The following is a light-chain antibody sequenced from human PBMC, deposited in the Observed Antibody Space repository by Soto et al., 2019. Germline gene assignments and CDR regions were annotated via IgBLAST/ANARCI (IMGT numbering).Light chain of an antibody. V-gene: IGKV2-28*01. CDR3: MRALQSPRT. CDR2: LGS. Sequence: DIVMTQSPLSLPVTPGEPASISCRSSQSLLHSDGHHYLDWYLQKPGQSPQLLIYLGSNRASGDPARFSGSGSVTDFTLKISRVDAEDVGVYCGMRALQSPRTFGQGTKVEIK. CDR1: QSLLHSDGHHY. J-gene: IGKJ1*01.